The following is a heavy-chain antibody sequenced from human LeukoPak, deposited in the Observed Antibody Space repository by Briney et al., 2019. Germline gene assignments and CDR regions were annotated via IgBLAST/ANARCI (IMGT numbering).Heavy chain of an antibody. D-gene: IGHD6-13*01. J-gene: IGHJ4*02. CDR2: IWYDGSNK. V-gene: IGHV3-33*01. CDR3: ASGPLVPPTSRTPGRGAAAQGFDY. Sequence: GGSLRLSCAASGFTFSSYGMHWVRQAPGKGLEWGAVIWYDGSNKYYADSVKGRFTISRGNSKNTLYLQMNRLRAEDTAVYYCASGPLVPPTSRTPGRGAAAQGFDYWGQGTLVTVSS. CDR1: GFTFSSYG.